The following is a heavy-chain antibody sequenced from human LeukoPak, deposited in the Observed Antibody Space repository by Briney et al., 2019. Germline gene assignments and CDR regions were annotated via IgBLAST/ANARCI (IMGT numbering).Heavy chain of an antibody. CDR1: GCTLTELS. CDR3: ATGPQPTLLSYY. D-gene: IGHD2-2*01. V-gene: IGHV1-24*01. CDR2: FDPEDGET. Sequence: ASVKVSCKVSGCTLTELSMHWVRQAPGKGPEWMGGFDPEDGETIYAQKFQGRVTMTEDTSTDTAYMELSSLRSEDTAVYYCATGPQPTLLSYYWGQGTLVTVSS. J-gene: IGHJ4*02.